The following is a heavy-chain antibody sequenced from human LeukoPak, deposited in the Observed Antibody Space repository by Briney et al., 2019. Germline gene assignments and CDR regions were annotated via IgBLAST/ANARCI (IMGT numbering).Heavy chain of an antibody. D-gene: IGHD3-22*01. V-gene: IGHV4-61*02. CDR2: IYTSGST. J-gene: IGHJ4*02. Sequence: PSQTLSLTCTVSGGSISSGSYYWSWIRQPAGKGLEWIGRIYTSGSTNYNPSLKSRVTISVDTSKNQFSLKLSSVTAADTAVYYCARADYDSSSLYYWGQGTLVTVSS. CDR3: ARADYDSSSLYY. CDR1: GGSISSGSYY.